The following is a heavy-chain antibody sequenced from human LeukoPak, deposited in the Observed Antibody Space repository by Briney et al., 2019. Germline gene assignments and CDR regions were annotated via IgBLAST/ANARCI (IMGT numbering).Heavy chain of an antibody. CDR2: IKQDGSEK. Sequence: PGGSLRLSCAASGFTFSSYWMSWVRQAPGKGLEWVANIKQDGSEKYYVDSEKGRFTISRDNAKNSLYLQMNSLRAEDTAVYYCAHDPSVVPAAIHGPMSWGQGTLVTVSS. J-gene: IGHJ4*02. V-gene: IGHV3-7*01. CDR3: AHDPSVVPAAIHGPMS. CDR1: GFTFSSYW. D-gene: IGHD2-2*01.